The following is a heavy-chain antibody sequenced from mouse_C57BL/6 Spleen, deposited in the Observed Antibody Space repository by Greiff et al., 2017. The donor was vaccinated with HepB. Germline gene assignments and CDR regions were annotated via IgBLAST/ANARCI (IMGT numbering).Heavy chain of an antibody. Sequence: VQLQQSGAELVKPGASVKLSCTASGFNITDYYMHWVKQRTEQGLEWIGRIDPEDGETKYAPKFQGKATITADTSSNTAYLQLSSLTSEDTAVYYCAAITTVPVESFDYWGQGTTLTVSS. D-gene: IGHD1-1*01. CDR2: IDPEDGET. CDR1: GFNITDYY. J-gene: IGHJ2*01. V-gene: IGHV14-2*01. CDR3: AAITTVPVESFDY.